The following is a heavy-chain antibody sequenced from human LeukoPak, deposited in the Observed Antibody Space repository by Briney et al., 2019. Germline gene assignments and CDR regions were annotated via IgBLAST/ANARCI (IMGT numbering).Heavy chain of an antibody. Sequence: QVQLQESGPGLVKPSQTLSLTCTVSGGSISSGSYYWSWIRQPAGKGLDWIGRIYTSGSTSYNPSLKSRVTISVDTSKNQFSLKLSSVTAADTAVYYCARVYCSSTSCWFDPWGQGTLVTVSS. J-gene: IGHJ5*02. D-gene: IGHD2-2*01. CDR3: ARVYCSSTSCWFDP. CDR2: IYTSGST. V-gene: IGHV4-61*02. CDR1: GGSISSGSYY.